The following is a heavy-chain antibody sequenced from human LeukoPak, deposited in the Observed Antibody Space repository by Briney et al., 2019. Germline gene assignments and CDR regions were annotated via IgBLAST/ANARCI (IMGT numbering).Heavy chain of an antibody. Sequence: GGSLRLSCAASGFTFSSYSMNWVRQAPGKGLEWVSSISSSSRYIYYADSVKGRFTISRDNAKNSLYLQMNSLRAEDTAVYYCARTHCSSTSCYSHNWFDPWGQGTLVTVSS. J-gene: IGHJ5*02. D-gene: IGHD2-2*02. V-gene: IGHV3-21*01. CDR1: GFTFSSYS. CDR2: ISSSSRYI. CDR3: ARTHCSSTSCYSHNWFDP.